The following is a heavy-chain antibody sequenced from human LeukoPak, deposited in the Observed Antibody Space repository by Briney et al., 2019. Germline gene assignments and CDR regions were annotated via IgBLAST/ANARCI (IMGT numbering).Heavy chain of an antibody. V-gene: IGHV1-18*01. CDR3: ARGYSSSWYLDY. D-gene: IGHD6-13*01. Sequence: ASVTVSCKASGYTFTRYGISWVRQAPGQGLEWMGWISAYNGNTNYAQKLQGRVTVTTDTSTSTAYMELRSLRSDDTAVYYCARGYSSSWYLDYWGQGTLVTVSS. CDR1: GYTFTRYG. CDR2: ISAYNGNT. J-gene: IGHJ4*02.